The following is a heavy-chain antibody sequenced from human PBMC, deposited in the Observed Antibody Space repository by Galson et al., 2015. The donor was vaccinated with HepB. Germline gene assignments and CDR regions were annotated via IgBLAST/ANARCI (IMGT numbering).Heavy chain of an antibody. J-gene: IGHJ6*02. CDR2: INSDGSST. V-gene: IGHV3-74*01. Sequence: SLRLSCAASGFTFSSYWMHWVRQAPGKGLVWVSRINSDGSSTSYADSVKGRFTISRDNAKNTLYLQMNSLRAEDTAVYYCARGYCSSTSCYATWGEYYYYGMDVWGQGTTVTVSS. CDR1: GFTFSSYW. D-gene: IGHD2-2*01. CDR3: ARGYCSSTSCYATWGEYYYYGMDV.